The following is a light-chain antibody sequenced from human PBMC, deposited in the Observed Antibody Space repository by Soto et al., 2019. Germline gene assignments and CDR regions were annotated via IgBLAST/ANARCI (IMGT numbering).Light chain of an antibody. Sequence: PGERVTLSCRASQSVSSSYLTWYQQKPGQAPRLLIYGASTRATSIPARFSGSGSGTDFTLTIRSLQPEDFAVYYCKQDYNLPITFGQGTRLEIK. J-gene: IGKJ5*01. CDR2: GAS. CDR3: KQDYNLPIT. V-gene: IGKV3D-7*01. CDR1: QSVSSSY.